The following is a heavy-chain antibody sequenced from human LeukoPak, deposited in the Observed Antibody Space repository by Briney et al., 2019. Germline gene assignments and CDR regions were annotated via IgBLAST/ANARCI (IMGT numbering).Heavy chain of an antibody. CDR2: FNSDTGDT. Sequence: ASVTVSCKASGYIFNDYFMHWVRQAPGQGLEWMGWFNSDTGDTHYSQNFQGRLIITRDTSASTAYMELSSLRPEDTAVFFCVRGGPNRSGWTLDFWGQGTLVTVSS. J-gene: IGHJ4*02. V-gene: IGHV1/OR15-3*02. D-gene: IGHD6-19*01. CDR1: GYIFNDYF. CDR3: VRGGPNRSGWTLDF.